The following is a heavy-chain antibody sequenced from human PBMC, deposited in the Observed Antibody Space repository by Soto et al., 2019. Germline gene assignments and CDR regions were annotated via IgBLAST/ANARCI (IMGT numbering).Heavy chain of an antibody. Sequence: GGSLRLSCAASGFTFSSYSMNWVRQAPGKGLEWVSYIFVTSAPIYYADSVEGRFTVSRDNAKNSLFLLMNSLRAEDTAVYYCARDKDWAFDYWGQGTQVTVSS. J-gene: IGHJ4*02. D-gene: IGHD3-9*01. CDR3: ARDKDWAFDY. V-gene: IGHV3-48*04. CDR2: IFVTSAPI. CDR1: GFTFSSYS.